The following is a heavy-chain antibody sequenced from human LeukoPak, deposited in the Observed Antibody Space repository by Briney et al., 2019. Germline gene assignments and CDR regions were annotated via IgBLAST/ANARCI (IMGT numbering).Heavy chain of an antibody. CDR1: GGSISNYY. J-gene: IGHJ4*02. D-gene: IGHD7-27*01. V-gene: IGHV4-59*01. Sequence: PSETLSLTCTVSGGSISNYYWSWIRQPPGKGLEWIGYIYYGGSTNYNPSLKSRGTISVDTSKNQFSLKLSSVTAADTAFYYCARGWGYLDYWGQGTLVTVSS. CDR3: ARGWGYLDY. CDR2: IYYGGST.